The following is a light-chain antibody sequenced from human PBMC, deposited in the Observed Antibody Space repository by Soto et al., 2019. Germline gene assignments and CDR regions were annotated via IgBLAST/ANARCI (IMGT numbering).Light chain of an antibody. CDR3: QQTFSTPPT. J-gene: IGKJ2*01. Sequence: DIQMTQSPSSLSASVGDRVTITCRASQNISPYLNWFQQTPGKAPKLLISAASSLQGGAPSRFSGSGTGTDFALTISSRQPDDFSAYSCQQTFSTPPTVGLGTMVDIK. CDR1: QNISPY. CDR2: AAS. V-gene: IGKV1-39*01.